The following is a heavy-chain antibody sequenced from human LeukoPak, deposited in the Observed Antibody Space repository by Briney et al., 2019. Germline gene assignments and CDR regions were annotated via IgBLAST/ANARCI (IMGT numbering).Heavy chain of an antibody. Sequence: GGSLRLSCAASGFTFSTYAITWVRQGPGKGLEWGSAIRPDGDRTYYTDSVRGRFTISRDNSRDTVYLQVNSLRVEDTAVYYCAREQSGTRGWYTVDYWGQGTLVTVSS. V-gene: IGHV3-23*01. D-gene: IGHD6-19*01. CDR3: AREQSGTRGWYTVDY. CDR2: IRPDGDRT. CDR1: GFTFSTYA. J-gene: IGHJ4*02.